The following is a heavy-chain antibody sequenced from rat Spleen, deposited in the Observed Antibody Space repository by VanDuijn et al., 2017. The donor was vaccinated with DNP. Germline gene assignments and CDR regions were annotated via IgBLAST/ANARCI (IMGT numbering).Heavy chain of an antibody. CDR3: ARHEAVVFDY. D-gene: IGHD1-12*02. J-gene: IGHJ2*01. CDR2: ISYAGGST. CDR1: GFTFSDYY. V-gene: IGHV5-22*01. Sequence: EVQLVESGGGFVQPGRSLKLSCAASGFTFSDYYMAWVRQAPTKGLELVAYISYAGGSTYHGDSVKGRFTISRDNAESTLYLQMNSLRSEDAATYYCARHEAVVFDYWGQGVTVTVSS.